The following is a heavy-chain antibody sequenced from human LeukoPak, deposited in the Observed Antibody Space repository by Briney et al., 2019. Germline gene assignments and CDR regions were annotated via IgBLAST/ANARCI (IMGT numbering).Heavy chain of an antibody. CDR3: ARGGGGYSFDY. D-gene: IGHD5-12*01. CDR1: GFTFSNAW. Sequence: PGGSLRLSCAASGFTFSNAWMSWVRQAPGKGLEWVGRIKSKTDGGTTDYAAPVKGRFTISRDDSKNTPYLQMNSLKTEDTAVYYCARGGGGYSFDYWGQGTLVTVSS. V-gene: IGHV3-15*01. CDR2: IKSKTDGGTT. J-gene: IGHJ4*02.